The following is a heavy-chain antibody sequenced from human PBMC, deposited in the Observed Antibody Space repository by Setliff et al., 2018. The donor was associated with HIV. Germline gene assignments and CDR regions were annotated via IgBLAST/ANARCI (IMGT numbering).Heavy chain of an antibody. J-gene: IGHJ6*02. CDR1: GGSIRSGSYY. Sequence: SETLSLTCSVSGGSIRSGSYYWSWIRQHPGKGLEWIGYIFYSGSTTYNPSLKSRLTISIDTSKTRFSLKLKSVTAADTAVYYCAREPATYNGYNWDYYGTDLWGQGTTVT. CDR2: IFYSGST. D-gene: IGHD5-12*01. CDR3: AREPATYNGYNWDYYGTDL. V-gene: IGHV4-31*03.